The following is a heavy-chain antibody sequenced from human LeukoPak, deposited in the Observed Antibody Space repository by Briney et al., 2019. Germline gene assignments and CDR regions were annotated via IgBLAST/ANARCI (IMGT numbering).Heavy chain of an antibody. J-gene: IGHJ4*02. CDR1: GFTFSSYW. CDR2: INSDGSST. D-gene: IGHD6-19*01. Sequence: PGGSLRLSCAASGFTFSSYWMHWVRQAPGKGLVWVSRINSDGSSTTYADSVKGRFTISRDNAKNTLYLQMNSLRAEDTAVYYCARVPSTQWLVYYFDYWGREPWSPSPQ. V-gene: IGHV3-74*01. CDR3: ARVPSTQWLVYYFDY.